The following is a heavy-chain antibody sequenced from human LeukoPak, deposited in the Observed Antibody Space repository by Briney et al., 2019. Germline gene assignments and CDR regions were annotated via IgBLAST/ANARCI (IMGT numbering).Heavy chain of an antibody. D-gene: IGHD3-10*01. J-gene: IGHJ4*02. CDR2: ITSSSSTI. CDR3: ARGDGWFGELLNFDY. V-gene: IGHV3-48*02. CDR1: GFTFSAYA. Sequence: PGGSLRLSCAASGFTFSAYAMNWFRQAPAKGLEWVSYITSSSSTIYYADSVKGRFTISRDNAKNSLYLQMNSLRDEDTAVYYCARGDGWFGELLNFDYWGQGTLVPVSS.